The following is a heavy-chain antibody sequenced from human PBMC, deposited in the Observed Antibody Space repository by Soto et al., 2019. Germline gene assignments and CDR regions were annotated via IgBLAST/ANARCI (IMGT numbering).Heavy chain of an antibody. V-gene: IGHV4-4*02. Sequence: PSETLSLTCAVSGGSISTSNWWSWVRQPPGKGLEWIGEIYHSGSTNYNPSLKSRVTISVDTSKNQFSLKLSSVTAADTAVYYCARHQDSSGYYSPNWFDPWGQGTLVTVSS. D-gene: IGHD3-22*01. J-gene: IGHJ5*02. CDR3: ARHQDSSGYYSPNWFDP. CDR1: GGSISTSNW. CDR2: IYHSGST.